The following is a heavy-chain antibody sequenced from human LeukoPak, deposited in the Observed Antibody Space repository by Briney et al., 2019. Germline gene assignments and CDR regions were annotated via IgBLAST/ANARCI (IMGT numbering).Heavy chain of an antibody. D-gene: IGHD4-11*01. V-gene: IGHV3-48*01. CDR3: ARGSSYSNYEKYGMDV. J-gene: IGHJ6*02. CDR2: ISSSSSTM. CDR1: GFTFTAYN. Sequence: GGSLRLSCAAFGFTFTAYNMHWVRQAPGKGLEWVSYISSSSSTMDYADSVKGRFTISRDNAKNSLYLQMNSPRAEDTALYYCARGSSYSNYEKYGMDVWGQGTTVTVSS.